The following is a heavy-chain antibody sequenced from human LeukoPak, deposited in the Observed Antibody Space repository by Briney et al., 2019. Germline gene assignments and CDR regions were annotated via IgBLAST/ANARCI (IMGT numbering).Heavy chain of an antibody. Sequence: SETLSLTCNVSGGSINSAGYCWSWIRQPPGKDLEWIGYIYYSGSTYHSPSLKSRLTISLDTSKTQFSLKLSSVTAADTAVYYCARGSSNWSNAFDIWGQGTMVIVSS. D-gene: IGHD6-13*01. CDR3: ARGSSNWSNAFDI. V-gene: IGHV4-30-4*01. CDR1: GGSINSAGYC. J-gene: IGHJ3*02. CDR2: IYYSGST.